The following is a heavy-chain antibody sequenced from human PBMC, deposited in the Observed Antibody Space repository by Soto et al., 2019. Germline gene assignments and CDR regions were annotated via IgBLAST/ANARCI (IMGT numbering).Heavy chain of an antibody. CDR3: AKSITGTKFDY. V-gene: IGHV3-48*01. CDR2: ISSSSSTI. D-gene: IGHD1-20*01. J-gene: IGHJ4*02. Sequence: EVQLVESGGGLVQPGGSLRLSCAASGFTFSSYSVNWVRQAPGKGLEWVSYISSSSSTIYYADSVKGRFTISRDNAKNSLYLQMNSLRAEDTAVYYCAKSITGTKFDYWGQGTLVTVSS. CDR1: GFTFSSYS.